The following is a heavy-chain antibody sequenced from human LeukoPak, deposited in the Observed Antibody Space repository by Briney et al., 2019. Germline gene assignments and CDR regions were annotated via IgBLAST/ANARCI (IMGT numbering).Heavy chain of an antibody. V-gene: IGHV4-38-2*02. D-gene: IGHD2-2*02. CDR3: ARALSYCSSTSCYNNWFGP. CDR2: IYHSGST. J-gene: IGHJ5*02. Sequence: SETLSLTCTVSGYSISSGYYRGWIRQPPGKGLEWIGSIYHSGSTYYNPSLKSRVTISVDTSKNQFSLKLSSVTAADTAVYYCARALSYCSSTSCYNNWFGPWGQGTLVTVSS. CDR1: GYSISSGYY.